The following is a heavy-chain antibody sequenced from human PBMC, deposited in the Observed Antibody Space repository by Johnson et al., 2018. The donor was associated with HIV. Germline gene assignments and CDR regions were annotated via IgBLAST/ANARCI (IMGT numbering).Heavy chain of an antibody. J-gene: IGHJ3*02. CDR3: AKEIVRYSIDWDVFDI. D-gene: IGHD6-19*01. CDR1: GFTFDDYG. Sequence: VQLVESGGGVIRPGGSLRLSCAASGFTFDDYGMSWVRQAPGKGLEWVSGISRKSDKIGYADSVKGRFSISRDNAKNSLYLQMDSLRDEDTAFYYCAKEIVRYSIDWDVFDIWGQGTMVIVSS. V-gene: IGHV3-20*04. CDR2: ISRKSDKI.